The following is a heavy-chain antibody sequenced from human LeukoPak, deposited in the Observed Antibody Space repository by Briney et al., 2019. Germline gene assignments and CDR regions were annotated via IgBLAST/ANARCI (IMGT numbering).Heavy chain of an antibody. J-gene: IGHJ4*02. CDR1: GFTFSSYG. CDR2: ISSSGSTM. CDR3: AREGSTIDY. V-gene: IGHV3-48*03. Sequence: GGSLRLSCAASGFTFSSYGMNWVRQAPGKGLEWVSYISSSGSTMYYADSVKGRFTISRDNAKNSLYLQMNSLRAEDTAVYYCAREGSTIDYWGQGTLVTVSS. D-gene: IGHD6-13*01.